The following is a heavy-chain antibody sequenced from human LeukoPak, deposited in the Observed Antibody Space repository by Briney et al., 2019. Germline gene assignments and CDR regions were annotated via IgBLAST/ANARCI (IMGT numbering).Heavy chain of an antibody. V-gene: IGHV3-23*01. CDR2: GSGGST. D-gene: IGHD1-26*01. CDR3: AKNRPVYASQIVGATRGGEYHDY. J-gene: IGHJ4*02. Sequence: GSGGSTYYADSGKGRFTISRDNSKNTLYLQMNSLRAEDTAVYYCAKNRPVYASQIVGATRGGEYHDYWGQGTLVTVSS.